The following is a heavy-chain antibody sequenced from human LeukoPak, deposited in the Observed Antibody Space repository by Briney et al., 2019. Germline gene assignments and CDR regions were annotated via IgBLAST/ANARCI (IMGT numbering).Heavy chain of an antibody. CDR3: ARPQGWLGTQPFDH. J-gene: IGHJ4*02. CDR1: GGSFSGYY. V-gene: IGHV4-34*01. D-gene: IGHD6-19*01. Sequence: PSETLSLTCAVYGGSFSGYYWSWIRQPPGKGLEWIGEINHSGSTNYNPSLKSRVTISVDTSKNQFSLKLSSVTAADTAVYYCARPQGWLGTQPFDHWGQGTLVTVSS. CDR2: INHSGST.